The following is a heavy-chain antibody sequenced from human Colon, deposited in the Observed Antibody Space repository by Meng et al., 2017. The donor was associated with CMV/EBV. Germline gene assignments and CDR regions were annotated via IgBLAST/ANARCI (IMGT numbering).Heavy chain of an antibody. CDR2: ISAYNGNT. D-gene: IGHD6-13*01. CDR3: ARPAAAGPYNWFDP. Sequence: ASVKVSCKASGYAFTSYGISWVRQAPGQGLEWMGWISAYNGNTNYAQKLQGRVTMTTDTSTSTAYMELRSLRSDDTAVYYCARPAAAGPYNWFDPWGQGTLVTVSS. CDR1: GYAFTSYG. V-gene: IGHV1-18*01. J-gene: IGHJ5*02.